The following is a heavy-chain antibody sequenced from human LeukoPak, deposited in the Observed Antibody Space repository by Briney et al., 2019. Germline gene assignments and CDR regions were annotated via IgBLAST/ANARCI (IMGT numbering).Heavy chain of an antibody. CDR1: GGSISSSSYY. CDR3: ARAGYYDSSGLDFDY. V-gene: IGHV4-39*07. D-gene: IGHD3-22*01. CDR2: IYYSGST. Sequence: SETLSLTCTVSGGSISSSSYYWGWIRQPPGKGLEWIGSIYYSGSTYYNPSLKSRVTISVDTSKNQFSLKLSSVTAADTAVYYCARAGYYDSSGLDFDYWGQGTLVTVSS. J-gene: IGHJ4*02.